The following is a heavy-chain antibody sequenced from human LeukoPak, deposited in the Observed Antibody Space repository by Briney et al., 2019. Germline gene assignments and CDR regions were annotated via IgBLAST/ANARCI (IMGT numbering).Heavy chain of an antibody. V-gene: IGHV4-34*01. CDR1: GGSFSGYY. CDR3: ARGVPRDCSGGSCYSGYDY. Sequence: SETLSLTCAVYGGSFSGYYWSWIHQPPGKGLEWIGEINHSGSTNYNPSLKSRVTISVDTSKNQFSLKLSSVTAADTAVYYCARGVPRDCSGGSCYSGYDYWGQGTLVTVSS. CDR2: INHSGST. J-gene: IGHJ4*02. D-gene: IGHD2-15*01.